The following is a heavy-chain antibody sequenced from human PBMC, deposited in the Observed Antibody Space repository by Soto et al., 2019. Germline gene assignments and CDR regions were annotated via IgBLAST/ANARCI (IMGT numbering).Heavy chain of an antibody. CDR2: INSDGSDT. CDR1: GFSLNNFW. Sequence: EVQLMQSGGGLIQPGGSLRLSCVASGFSLNNFWMNWVRQAPGEGLVWVSHINSDGSDTAYADSVKGRFTVSRDNAKNTLWLQMNSLRVDDTAVYYCTRDHTGPAPCDLWGQGTLVTVSS. J-gene: IGHJ5*02. D-gene: IGHD2-2*01. V-gene: IGHV3-74*03. CDR3: TRDHTGPAPCDL.